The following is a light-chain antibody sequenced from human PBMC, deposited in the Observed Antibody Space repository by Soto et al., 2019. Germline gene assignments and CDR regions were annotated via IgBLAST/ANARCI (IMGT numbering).Light chain of an antibody. Sequence: QSALTHPASGSGSPGQSITISCTGTSCDIGSYNRVSWYQQHPGKAPKLIIYEVTDRPSGVSNRFSGSKSGNTASLTISGLQAEDEAEYYCSSYTNIHKRSCVFGTGTKVIV. V-gene: IGLV2-14*01. CDR2: EVT. CDR3: SSYTNIHKRSCV. J-gene: IGLJ1*01. CDR1: SCDIGSYNR.